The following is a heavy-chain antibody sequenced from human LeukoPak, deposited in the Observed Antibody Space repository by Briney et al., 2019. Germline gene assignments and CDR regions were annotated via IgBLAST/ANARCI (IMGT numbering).Heavy chain of an antibody. CDR1: GCTCSSCA. Sequence: GASVKVSCKAAGCTCSSCAISWVRQAPGQPLEWMGGIIPIFGTANYAQKLQCRVTITADESTSTACMELSSLRSEDTAVYYCARQGGFGESLYYFDYWGQGTLVTVSS. CDR3: ARQGGFGESLYYFDY. J-gene: IGHJ4*02. D-gene: IGHD3-10*01. V-gene: IGHV1-69*13. CDR2: IIPIFGTA.